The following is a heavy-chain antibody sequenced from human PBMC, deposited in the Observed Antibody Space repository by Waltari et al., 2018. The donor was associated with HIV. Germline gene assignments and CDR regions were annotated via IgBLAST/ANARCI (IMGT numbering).Heavy chain of an antibody. J-gene: IGHJ5*02. CDR1: GFTFNNYG. CDR3: ARGTGNTEGSWFDP. CDR2: IWYDGSKK. Sequence: QVQLVGSGGGVVQPAKSLRLSCAASGFTFNNYGMVWVRQAAGKGLWWVAVIWYDGSKKYYADSVKGRFTISKDNSKNTLHLQMNSLRAEDTAVYYCARGTGNTEGSWFDPWGQGTLVTVSS. V-gene: IGHV3-33*01. D-gene: IGHD1-7*01.